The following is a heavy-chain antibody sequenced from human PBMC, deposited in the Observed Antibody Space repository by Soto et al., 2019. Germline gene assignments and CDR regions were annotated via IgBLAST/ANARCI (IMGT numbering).Heavy chain of an antibody. J-gene: IGHJ6*02. CDR3: ARGRSYCSSFFCYTAHYYYDIDS. Sequence: LSLTCAVYGGSFSGYYWSWIRQPPGKGLEWIGEINHSGSTNYNPSLKSRVTISVDTSKNQFSLKLSSVTAADTAVYYCARGRSYCSSFFCYTAHYYYDIDSWGQGPTVTVS. CDR2: INHSGST. CDR1: GGSFSGYY. V-gene: IGHV4-34*01. D-gene: IGHD2-2*01.